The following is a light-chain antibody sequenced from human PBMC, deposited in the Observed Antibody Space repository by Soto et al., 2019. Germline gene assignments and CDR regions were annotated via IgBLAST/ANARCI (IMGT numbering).Light chain of an antibody. V-gene: IGLV1-44*01. Sequence: QSVLTQXPSASGTPGQRVTISYKGVSSNIGSDTVNWYQHLPGTAPKLLIYTNNQRPSGVPDRFSGSKSGTSASLTISGLQSEDEAEYYCASWDDSLNGYVFGTGTKVTGL. CDR3: ASWDDSLNGYV. CDR2: TNN. J-gene: IGLJ1*01. CDR1: SSNIGSDT.